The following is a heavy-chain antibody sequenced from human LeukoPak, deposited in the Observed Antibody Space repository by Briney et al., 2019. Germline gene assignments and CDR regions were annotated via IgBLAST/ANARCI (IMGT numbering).Heavy chain of an antibody. CDR1: GFTFSSYW. V-gene: IGHV3-7*01. J-gene: IGHJ6*04. D-gene: IGHD3-10*02. CDR2: INQDGSEI. Sequence: GGSLRLSCVASGFTFSSYWMSWVRQAPGKGLEWVANINQDGSEINFVDSVKGRFTIARDNAKNLVSLQMNSLRAEDTAVYYCAELGITMIGGVWGKGTTVTISS. CDR3: AELGITMIGGV.